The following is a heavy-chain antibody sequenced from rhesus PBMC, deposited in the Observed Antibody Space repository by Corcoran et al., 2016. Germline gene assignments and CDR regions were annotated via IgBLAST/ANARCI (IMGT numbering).Heavy chain of an antibody. V-gene: IGHV5-20*02. D-gene: IGHD4-23*01. J-gene: IGHJ6*01. CDR3: AKDKHSNYIYGLDS. CDR2: IDPSYSNT. Sequence: EVQLAPSGAEVNRPGESLKISCKTSGYSFTSYWISWWRQMPGKGLEWMGAIDPSYSNTRYSPSFQGQVTISADKSISTAYLQWSSLKASDTATYYCAKDKHSNYIYGLDSWGQGVVVTVSS. CDR1: GYSFTSYW.